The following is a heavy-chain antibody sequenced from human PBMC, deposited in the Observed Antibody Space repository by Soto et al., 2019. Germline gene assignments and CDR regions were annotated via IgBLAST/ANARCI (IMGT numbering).Heavy chain of an antibody. CDR1: GFTFSDHY. Sequence: GGSLRLSCAASGFTFSDHYMEWVRQAPGKGPEWIGRSRNKVNSYTTEYAASVKGRFAISRDASKNSLYLEMNSLKTEDTAVYFCARGPEGTTVAGSPHSWYPTDVWGQGPSVTVSS. J-gene: IGHJ6*02. CDR3: ARGPEGTTVAGSPHSWYPTDV. CDR2: SRNKVNSYTT. D-gene: IGHD6-19*01. V-gene: IGHV3-72*01.